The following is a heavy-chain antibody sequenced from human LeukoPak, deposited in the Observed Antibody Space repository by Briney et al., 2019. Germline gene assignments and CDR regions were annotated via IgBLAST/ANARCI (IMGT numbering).Heavy chain of an antibody. Sequence: SETLSLTCTVSGASISNYYWSWIRQSPGKGLEWIGYMLYSGSTNQNPSLKSRVTISVDTSKNQFSLKLSSVTAADTAVYYCARQTGGDAFDIWGQGTMVTVSS. D-gene: IGHD3-10*01. CDR1: GASISNYY. CDR2: MLYSGST. V-gene: IGHV4-59*08. CDR3: ARQTGGDAFDI. J-gene: IGHJ3*02.